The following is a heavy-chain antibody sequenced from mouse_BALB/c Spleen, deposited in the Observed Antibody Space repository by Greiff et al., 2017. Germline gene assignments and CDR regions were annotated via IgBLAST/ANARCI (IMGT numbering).Heavy chain of an antibody. J-gene: IGHJ4*01. CDR3: ARDYGSSYGAMDY. D-gene: IGHD1-1*01. V-gene: IGHV5-6-3*01. CDR2: INSNGGST. Sequence: EVQVVESGGGLVQPGGSLKLSCAASGFTFSSYGMSWVRQTPDKRLELVATINSNGGSTYYPDSVKGRFTISRDNAKNTLYLQMSSLKSEDTAMYYCARDYGSSYGAMDYWGQGTSVTVSS. CDR1: GFTFSSYG.